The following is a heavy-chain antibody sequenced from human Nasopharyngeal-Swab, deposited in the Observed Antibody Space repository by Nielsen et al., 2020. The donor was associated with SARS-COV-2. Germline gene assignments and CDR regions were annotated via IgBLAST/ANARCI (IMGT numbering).Heavy chain of an antibody. J-gene: IGHJ4*02. CDR1: GFTFSSYA. CDR2: ISYDGINK. V-gene: IGHV3-30-3*01. D-gene: IGHD6-19*01. Sequence: GGSLRLSCAASGFTFSSYAMHWVRQAPGKGLEWVAVISYDGINKYYADSVKGRFTISRDNSKNTLYLQMNSLRAEDTAVYYCARDDDGSGWYEELDYWGQGTLVTVSS. CDR3: ARDDDGSGWYEELDY.